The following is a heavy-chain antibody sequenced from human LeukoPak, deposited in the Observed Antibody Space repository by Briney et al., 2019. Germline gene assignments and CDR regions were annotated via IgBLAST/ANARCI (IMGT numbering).Heavy chain of an antibody. Sequence: GGSLRLSCAASGFTFSSYAMSWVRQAPGKGLEWVSAISGSGGGTNYADSVKGRFTISRDNYKNTLYLQMNSLGAEDTAVYFCAKRGIVIRVILVGFHKEAYYFDSWGQEALVTVSS. CDR1: GFTFSSYA. CDR2: ISGSGGGT. J-gene: IGHJ4*02. V-gene: IGHV3-23*01. D-gene: IGHD3-16*01. CDR3: AKRGIVIRVILVGFHKEAYYFDS.